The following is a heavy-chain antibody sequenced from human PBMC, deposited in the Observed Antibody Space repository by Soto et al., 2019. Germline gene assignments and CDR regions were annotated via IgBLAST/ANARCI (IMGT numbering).Heavy chain of an antibody. V-gene: IGHV5-51*01. D-gene: IGHD2-2*01. J-gene: IGHJ4*02. CDR2: IYPGDSDT. CDR1: GYSFTNYW. CDR3: ARGGGACTSTSCFYFDF. Sequence: GESLKISCKGSGYSFTNYWIGWVRQMPGKGLEWMGIIYPGDSDTRYNPSFQGQVTISIDRSINTAHLQWSSLKASDTAMYYCARGGGACTSTSCFYFDFWGQGTLVTVPQ.